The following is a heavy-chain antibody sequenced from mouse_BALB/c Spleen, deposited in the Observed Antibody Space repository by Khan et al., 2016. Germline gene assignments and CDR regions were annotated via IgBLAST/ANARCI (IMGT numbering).Heavy chain of an antibody. CDR3: ARKNYGSSWYFDV. D-gene: IGHD1-1*01. CDR1: GYSITSGYY. J-gene: IGHJ1*01. Sequence: EVQLQESGPGLVKPSQSLSLTCSVTGYSITSGYYWNWIRQFPGNKLEWMGYISYDGSNNYNPSLKNRLSITRDTSKNQFFLKLNSVTPEDTATYSCARKNYGSSWYFDVWGAGTTVTVSS. CDR2: ISYDGSN. V-gene: IGHV3-6*02.